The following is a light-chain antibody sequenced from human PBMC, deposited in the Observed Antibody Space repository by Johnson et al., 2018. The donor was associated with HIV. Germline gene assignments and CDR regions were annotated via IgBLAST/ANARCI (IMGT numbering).Light chain of an antibody. CDR1: SSNIGNNY. CDR3: GTWDSSLSAGYV. CDR2: YNN. J-gene: IGLJ1*01. V-gene: IGLV1-51*01. Sequence: QSVLTQPPSVSAAPVQKVTISCSGSSSNIGNNYVSWYQQLPGTAPKLLIYYNNKRPSGIPDRFSGSKSVTSATLGITGLQTGDEADYYCGTWDSSLSAGYVFGTGTKVTVL.